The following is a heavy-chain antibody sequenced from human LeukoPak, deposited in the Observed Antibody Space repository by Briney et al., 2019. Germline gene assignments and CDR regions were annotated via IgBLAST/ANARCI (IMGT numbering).Heavy chain of an antibody. CDR3: ATQPRIWFENYYFDY. Sequence: GASVKVSCKASGYTFTSYGISWVRQAPGQGLEWMGWISAYNGNTNYAQKLQGRVTMTTDTSTSTAYMELRSLRSDDTAVYYCATQPRIWFENYYFDYWGQGTLVTVSS. CDR1: GYTFTSYG. D-gene: IGHD3-10*01. V-gene: IGHV1-18*01. CDR2: ISAYNGNT. J-gene: IGHJ4*02.